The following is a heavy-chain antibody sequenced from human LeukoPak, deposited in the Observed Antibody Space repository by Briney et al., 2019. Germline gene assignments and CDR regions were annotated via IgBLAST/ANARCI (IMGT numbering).Heavy chain of an antibody. CDR2: ISGSGGST. V-gene: IGHV3-23*01. Sequence: GGSLRLSCAASGFTFCSYAMRWVRQAPGQGLEWVSAISGSGGSTYYADSVKGRFTISRDNSKNTLYLQMNSLRAEDTAVYYCARRNIAAAALDYWGQGTLVTVSS. D-gene: IGHD6-13*01. J-gene: IGHJ4*02. CDR3: ARRNIAAAALDY. CDR1: GFTFCSYA.